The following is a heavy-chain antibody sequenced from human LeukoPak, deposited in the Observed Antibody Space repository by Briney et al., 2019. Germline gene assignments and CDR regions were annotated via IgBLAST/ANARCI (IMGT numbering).Heavy chain of an antibody. CDR2: INYSGNT. CDR1: GFSINSYY. D-gene: IGHD4-17*01. Sequence: PSETLSLTCTVSGFSINSYYWVWNRQPPGKEREGRGYINYSGNTDYKPSLKSRVTISVDTSKNQFSLKVISVTAADTAVYYCAREGRQDYVYFDYWGQGTLVTVSS. J-gene: IGHJ4*02. V-gene: IGHV4-59*01. CDR3: AREGRQDYVYFDY.